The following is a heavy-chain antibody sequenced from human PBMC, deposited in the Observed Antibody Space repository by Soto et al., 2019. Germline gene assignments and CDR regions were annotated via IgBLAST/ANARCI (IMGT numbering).Heavy chain of an antibody. D-gene: IGHD3-22*01. J-gene: IGHJ4*02. CDR1: GFTFSSYS. Sequence: GGSLRLSCAASGFTFSSYSMNWVRQAPGKGLEWVSYISSSSSTIYYADSVKGRFTISRDNAKNSLYLQMNSLRDEDTAVYYCARDYLLLAGPSRGYFDYWGQGTLVTVSS. CDR2: ISSSSSTI. CDR3: ARDYLLLAGPSRGYFDY. V-gene: IGHV3-48*02.